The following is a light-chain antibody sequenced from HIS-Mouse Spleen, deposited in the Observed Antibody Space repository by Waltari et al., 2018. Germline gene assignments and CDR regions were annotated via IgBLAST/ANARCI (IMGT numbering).Light chain of an antibody. V-gene: IGLV2-14*03. CDR3: SSYTSSSTYV. J-gene: IGLJ1*01. CDR1: SSDVGGYNY. CDR2: DVS. Sequence: QSALTQPASVSGSPGQSLTISCPGTSSDVGGYNYVSWYQQHPGKAPKLMIYDVSTRPSGVSNRFSGSKSGNTASLTISGLQAEDEADYYCSSYTSSSTYVFGTGTKVTVL.